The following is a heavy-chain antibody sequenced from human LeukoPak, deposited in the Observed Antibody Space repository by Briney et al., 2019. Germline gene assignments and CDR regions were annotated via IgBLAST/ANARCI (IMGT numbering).Heavy chain of an antibody. CDR1: GGSISSSSYY. D-gene: IGHD7-27*01. V-gene: IGHV4-39*02. CDR3: AKELTGGISGFDY. CDR2: IYYSGST. Sequence: SETLSLTCTVSGGSISSSSYYWGWIRQPPGKGLGWIGSIYYSGSTYYNPSLKSRVTISVDTSKNQFSLKLSSVTAADMAVYYCAKELTGGISGFDYWGQGTLVTVSS. J-gene: IGHJ4*02.